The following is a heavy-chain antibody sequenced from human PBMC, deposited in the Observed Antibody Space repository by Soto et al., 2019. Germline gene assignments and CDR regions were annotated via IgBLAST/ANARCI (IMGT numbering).Heavy chain of an antibody. CDR1: GYTLTTYG. V-gene: IGHV1-18*01. D-gene: IGHD1-1*01. CDR2: ISAYNDHT. Sequence: QVQLVQSGAEVKKPGASVKVSCKAAGYTLTTYGVSWVRQAPGQGLEWMGWISAYNDHTNYAQKFQGRVTLTTDTSTSTAYMELRSLRSDDTAVYYCARGTYFDYWGQGTLVTVSS. CDR3: ARGTYFDY. J-gene: IGHJ4*02.